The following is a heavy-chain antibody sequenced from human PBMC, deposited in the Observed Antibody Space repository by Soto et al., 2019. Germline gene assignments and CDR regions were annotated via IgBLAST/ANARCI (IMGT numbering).Heavy chain of an antibody. CDR2: ISAYNGNT. J-gene: IGHJ6*03. CDR1: GYTFTSYA. D-gene: IGHD5-12*01. V-gene: IGHV1-18*01. CDR3: ARDGEYSGYDHPYYYYYMDV. Sequence: QVQLVQSGAEVKKPGASVKVSCKASGYTFTSYAISWVRQTPGQGLEWMGWISAYNGNTNYAQKLQGRVTMTTDTSTSTAYMELRSLRSDDTAVYYCARDGEYSGYDHPYYYYYMDVWGKGTTVTVSS.